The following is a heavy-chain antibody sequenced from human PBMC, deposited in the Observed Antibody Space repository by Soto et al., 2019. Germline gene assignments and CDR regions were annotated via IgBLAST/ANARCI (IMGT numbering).Heavy chain of an antibody. CDR2: ISSSSSYI. D-gene: IGHD3-10*01. J-gene: IGHJ1*01. Sequence: GGSLRLSCAASGFTFSSYSMNWVRQAPGKGLEWVSSISSSSSYIYYADSVKGRFTISRDNAKNSLYLQMNSLRAEDTAVYYCARDKGSYGSGSYYHAKELALWGQGTLVTVSS. V-gene: IGHV3-21*01. CDR3: ARDKGSYGSGSYYHAKELAL. CDR1: GFTFSSYS.